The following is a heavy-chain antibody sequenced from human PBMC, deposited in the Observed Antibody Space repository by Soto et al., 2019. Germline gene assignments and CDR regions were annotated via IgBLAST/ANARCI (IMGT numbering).Heavy chain of an antibody. Sequence: GGSLRLSCAASGFTFSSYSMNWVRQAPGKGLEWVSSISSSSSYIYYADSVKGRFTISRDNSKNSLYLQMNSLRAEDRAVYSCAWGFLRQAAVWFGDFDYWGQGTLVTVSS. CDR2: ISSSSSYI. CDR3: AWGFLRQAAVWFGDFDY. D-gene: IGHD3-10*01. CDR1: GFTFSSYS. V-gene: IGHV3-21*01. J-gene: IGHJ4*02.